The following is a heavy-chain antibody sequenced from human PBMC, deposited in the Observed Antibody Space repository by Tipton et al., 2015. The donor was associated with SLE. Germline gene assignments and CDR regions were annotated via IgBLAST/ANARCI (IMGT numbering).Heavy chain of an antibody. D-gene: IGHD5-18*01. CDR3: AKLSGRGWSYGYYFDN. J-gene: IGHJ4*02. Sequence: SLRLSCTASGFKFSSFDLYWVRQRTGEGLEWVSGIRTTGDTYYPDSVKGRFTISRDNSRNSLYLQMNSLRPDDTALYFCAKLSGRGWSYGYYFDNWGLGTLVTVSS. CDR1: GFKFSSFD. V-gene: IGHV3-13*01. CDR2: IRTTGDT.